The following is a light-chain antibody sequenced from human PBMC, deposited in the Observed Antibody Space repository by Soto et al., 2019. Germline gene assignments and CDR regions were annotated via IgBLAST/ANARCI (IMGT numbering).Light chain of an antibody. CDR2: EVS. V-gene: IGLV2-14*01. Sequence: QSVLTQPASVSGSPGQSITISCTGTNSDVGGYNYVSWYQQHPGKAPKLMIYEVSNRPSGVSNRFSGSKSGNTASLTISGLQAEDEADYYCSSYTSSTSYVFGTGTKVTVL. J-gene: IGLJ1*01. CDR3: SSYTSSTSYV. CDR1: NSDVGGYNY.